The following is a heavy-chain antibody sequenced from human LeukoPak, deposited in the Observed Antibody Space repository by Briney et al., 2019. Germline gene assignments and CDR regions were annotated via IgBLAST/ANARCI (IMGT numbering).Heavy chain of an antibody. Sequence: ASVKVSCKASGYTFNTYGISWVRQAPGQGLEWMGWISTYNGDINYVQNLQGRVTMTTDTSTSTAYMELMSLRSDDTAVYYCLRDALGPRLTPDYWGQGTLVTVSS. D-gene: IGHD2-15*01. CDR1: GYTFNTYG. J-gene: IGHJ4*02. CDR3: LRDALGPRLTPDY. CDR2: ISTYNGDI. V-gene: IGHV1-18*01.